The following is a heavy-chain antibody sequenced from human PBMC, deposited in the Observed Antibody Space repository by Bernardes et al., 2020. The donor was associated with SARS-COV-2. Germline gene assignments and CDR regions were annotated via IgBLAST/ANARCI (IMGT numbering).Heavy chain of an antibody. CDR3: ARDLFWWSAADY. CDR1: GFTVSNNY. V-gene: IGHV3-53*01. J-gene: IGHJ4*02. Sequence: GGSLRLSCEASGFTVSNNYMTWVRQAPGKGLQWVSVIYSGGTTYYADSVRGRFTISRDNSKNILYLQMSSLRGEDTAVYFCARDLFWWSAADYWGQGTLVTVS. CDR2: IYSGGTT. D-gene: IGHD3-16*01.